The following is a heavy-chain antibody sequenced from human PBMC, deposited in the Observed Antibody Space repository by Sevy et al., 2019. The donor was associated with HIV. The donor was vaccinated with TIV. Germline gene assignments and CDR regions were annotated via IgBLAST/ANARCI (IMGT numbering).Heavy chain of an antibody. Sequence: GGSLRLSCAASGFTVSSSYMTWVRQPPGKGLEWVSVIYSGGSTYYADSVKGRFTISRDNSKNTLYLQMNNLRADDTAVYSGARGRGVFGAVAINWFDPWGQGALVTVSS. CDR2: IYSGGST. V-gene: IGHV3-53*01. CDR1: GFTVSSSY. CDR3: ARGRGVFGAVAINWFDP. D-gene: IGHD3-3*01. J-gene: IGHJ5*02.